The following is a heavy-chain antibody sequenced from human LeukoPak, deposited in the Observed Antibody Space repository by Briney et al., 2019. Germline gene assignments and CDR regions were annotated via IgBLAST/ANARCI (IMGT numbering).Heavy chain of an antibody. Sequence: PGGSLRLSCAASGFTFSSYAMSWVRQAPGKGLEWVSAISGSGGSTYYADSVKGRFTISRDNSKNTLYLQMNSLRAEDTAVYYCAKDPTDFDSSGQTCFDYWGQGTLVTVSS. D-gene: IGHD3-22*01. CDR1: GFTFSSYA. J-gene: IGHJ4*02. V-gene: IGHV3-23*01. CDR3: AKDPTDFDSSGQTCFDY. CDR2: ISGSGGST.